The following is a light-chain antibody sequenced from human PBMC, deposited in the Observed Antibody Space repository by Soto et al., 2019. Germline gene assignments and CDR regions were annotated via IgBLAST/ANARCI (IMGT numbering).Light chain of an antibody. CDR1: QTVRTNY. V-gene: IGKV3-20*01. J-gene: IGKJ4*01. Sequence: EIVLTQSPGTLSLSPGERATLSCRASQTVRTNYLAWFQHKPGQAPRLLIYGASSRVTGIPDRFSGSGSGTDFTLTINRLEPEDFAVYFCQQYIDSPLTFGGGTKVEIK. CDR2: GAS. CDR3: QQYIDSPLT.